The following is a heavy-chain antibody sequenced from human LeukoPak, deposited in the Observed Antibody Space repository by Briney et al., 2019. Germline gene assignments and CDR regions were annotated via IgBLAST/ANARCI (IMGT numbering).Heavy chain of an antibody. CDR3: ARHSTRYCSGGSCSAPDY. V-gene: IGHV5-51*01. CDR1: GYSFTSYW. Sequence: GESLKISCKGSGYSFTSYWIGWVRQMPGKGLECMGIIYPGDSDTRYSPSFQGQVTISADKSISTAYLQWSSLKASDTAIYYCARHSTRYCSGGSCSAPDYWGQGTLVTVSS. CDR2: IYPGDSDT. J-gene: IGHJ4*02. D-gene: IGHD2-15*01.